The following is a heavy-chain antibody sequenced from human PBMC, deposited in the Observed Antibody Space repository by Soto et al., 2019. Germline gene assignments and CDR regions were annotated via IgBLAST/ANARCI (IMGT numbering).Heavy chain of an antibody. Sequence: GGSLRLSCAASGFTFSSYAMSWVRQAPGKGLEWVSAISGSGGSTYYADSVKGRFTISRDNSKNTLYLQMNSLRAEDTAVYYCAKDRVPYDYIWGSYRVTLDYWGQGTLVTVSS. J-gene: IGHJ4*02. CDR1: GFTFSSYA. D-gene: IGHD3-16*02. V-gene: IGHV3-23*01. CDR3: AKDRVPYDYIWGSYRVTLDY. CDR2: ISGSGGST.